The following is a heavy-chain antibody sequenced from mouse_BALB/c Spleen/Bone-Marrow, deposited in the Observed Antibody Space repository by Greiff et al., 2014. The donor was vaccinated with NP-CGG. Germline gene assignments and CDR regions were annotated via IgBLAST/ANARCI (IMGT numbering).Heavy chain of an antibody. CDR1: GYTFTDYA. V-gene: IGHV1-67*01. Sequence: VQLQQSGPELVRPGASVKFSCKGSGYTFTDYAMHWVKQSHAKSLEWIGVISTYSGNTNYNQKFKGKATMTVDKSSSTAYMELARVTSEDSAIYCCARGIYYDSTWFAYWGQGTLVTVSA. CDR3: ARGIYYDSTWFAY. D-gene: IGHD2-4*01. CDR2: ISTYSGNT. J-gene: IGHJ3*01.